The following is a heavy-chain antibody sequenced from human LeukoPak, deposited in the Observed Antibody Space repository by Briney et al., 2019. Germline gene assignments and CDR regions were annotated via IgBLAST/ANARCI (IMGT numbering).Heavy chain of an antibody. CDR2: IKQDGSEK. J-gene: IGHJ4*02. Sequence: GGSLRLSCGASGFTFSSYWMSWVRQAPGKGLEWVANIKQDGSEKYYVDSVKGRFTISRDNAKNSLYLQMNSLRAEDTAVYYCARGGSSSPFDYWGQGTLVTVSS. CDR3: ARGGSSSPFDY. CDR1: GFTFSSYW. D-gene: IGHD6-13*01. V-gene: IGHV3-7*01.